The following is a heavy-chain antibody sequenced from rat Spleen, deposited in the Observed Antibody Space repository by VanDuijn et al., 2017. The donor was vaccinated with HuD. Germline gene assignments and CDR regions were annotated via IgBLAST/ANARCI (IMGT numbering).Heavy chain of an antibody. V-gene: IGHV3-3*01. CDR2: INSAGST. D-gene: IGHD1-1*01. CDR1: GHSIGSSYR. Sequence: EVQLQESGPGLVKPSQSLSLTCSVTGHSIGSSYRWNWIRKFPGNKLEWMGYINSAGSTVYNPSLNSRISITRDTSKNQFFLQVNSVSTEDTATYYCATSEGVHYYLPFAYWGQGTLVTVSS. J-gene: IGHJ3*01. CDR3: ATSEGVHYYLPFAY.